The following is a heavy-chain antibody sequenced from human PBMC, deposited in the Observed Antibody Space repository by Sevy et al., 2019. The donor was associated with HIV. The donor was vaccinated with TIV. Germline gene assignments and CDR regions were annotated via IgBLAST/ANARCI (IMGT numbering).Heavy chain of an antibody. Sequence: AGSLRLSCAASGFRLSNHGMHWVRQAPGKELEWLALVTYDGSNQYYADSVKGRFIGSRDNSRNLLFLQVNTLRGEDTAVYYCARRAPELHTDPWGQGTLVTVSS. D-gene: IGHD1-26*01. CDR2: VTYDGSNQ. J-gene: IGHJ5*02. V-gene: IGHV3-30*03. CDR1: GFRLSNHG. CDR3: ARRAPELHTDP.